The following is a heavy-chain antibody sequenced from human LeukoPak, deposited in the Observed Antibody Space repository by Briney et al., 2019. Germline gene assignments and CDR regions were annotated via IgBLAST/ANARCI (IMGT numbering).Heavy chain of an antibody. D-gene: IGHD4-17*01. J-gene: IGHJ3*02. CDR2: SYYSGGA. CDR3: ARDREVWTYGDYGVGDAFDI. CDR1: NGSINSHY. V-gene: IGHV4-59*11. Sequence: SETLSLTCSVSNGSINSHYWSWIRQSPGKGLEWIGYSYYSGGANYNPSLKSRVTISVDTSENQFSLKLSSVTPADTAVYYCARDREVWTYGDYGVGDAFDIWGQGTMVTVSS.